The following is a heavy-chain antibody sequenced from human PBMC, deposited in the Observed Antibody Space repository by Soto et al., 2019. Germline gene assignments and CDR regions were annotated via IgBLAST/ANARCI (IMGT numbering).Heavy chain of an antibody. D-gene: IGHD2-15*01. V-gene: IGHV1-3*01. J-gene: IGHJ4*02. Sequence: ASVKVSSKASGYTFTSYAMHWVCQAPGQRLEWMGWINAGNGNTKCSQKFQDRVTIARDTSASTAYMELSSLRSEDTDVYYCARGESVVGDYWGQGTLVTVSS. CDR2: INAGNGNT. CDR1: GYTFTSYA. CDR3: ARGESVVGDY.